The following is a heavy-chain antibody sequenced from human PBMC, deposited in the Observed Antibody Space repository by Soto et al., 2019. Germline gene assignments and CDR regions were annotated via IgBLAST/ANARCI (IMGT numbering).Heavy chain of an antibody. CDR2: IYYSGST. J-gene: IGHJ4*02. Sequence: PSETLSLTCTVSGGSISSYYWSWILQPPGKGLEWIGYIYYSGSTNYNPSLKSRVTISVDTSKNQFSLKLSSVTAADTAVYYCARTSRGGYSYGVIDYWGQGTLVTVSS. CDR1: GGSISSYY. CDR3: ARTSRGGYSYGVIDY. V-gene: IGHV4-59*08. D-gene: IGHD5-18*01.